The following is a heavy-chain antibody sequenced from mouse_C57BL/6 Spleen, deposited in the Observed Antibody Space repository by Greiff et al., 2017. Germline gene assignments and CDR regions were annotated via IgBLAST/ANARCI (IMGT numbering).Heavy chain of an antibody. Sequence: VQLQQPGAELVKPGASVKMSCKASGYTFTSYWLTWVKRRPGQGLEWIGDIYPGSGSTNYNEKFKSKATLTVDTSSSTAYMQLSSLTSEDSAVYYCARQTTTVIDYWGQGTTLTVSS. J-gene: IGHJ2*01. CDR3: ARQTTTVIDY. CDR1: GYTFTSYW. D-gene: IGHD1-1*01. V-gene: IGHV1-55*01. CDR2: IYPGSGST.